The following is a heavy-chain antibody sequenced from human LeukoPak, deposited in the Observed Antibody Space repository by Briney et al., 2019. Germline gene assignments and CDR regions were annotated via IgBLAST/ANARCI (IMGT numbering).Heavy chain of an antibody. J-gene: IGHJ4*02. CDR2: INHSGST. Sequence: SETLSLTCAVYGGSFSGYYWSWIRQPPGKGLEWIGEINHSGSTNYNLSLKSRVTISVDTSKNQFSLKLSSVTAADTAVYYCARVRRGYSYGYMGDYWGQGTLVTVSS. CDR1: GGSFSGYY. CDR3: ARVRRGYSYGYMGDY. D-gene: IGHD5-18*01. V-gene: IGHV4-34*01.